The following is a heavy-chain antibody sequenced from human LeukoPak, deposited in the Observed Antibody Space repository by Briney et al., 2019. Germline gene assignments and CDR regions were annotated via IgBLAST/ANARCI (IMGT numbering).Heavy chain of an antibody. CDR3: ARGRTGYHLLPTKKDYSYYYIDV. Sequence: SETLSLTCAVYGGSFSGYFWSWIRQPPGKGLEWIGEINHSGSTDYNPSLKSRVTISVDTSKNQFSLKVNSLTAADTAVYYCARGRTGYHLLPTKKDYSYYYIDVWGKGTTVTVSS. CDR2: INHSGST. D-gene: IGHD2-2*01. V-gene: IGHV4-34*01. J-gene: IGHJ6*03. CDR1: GGSFSGYF.